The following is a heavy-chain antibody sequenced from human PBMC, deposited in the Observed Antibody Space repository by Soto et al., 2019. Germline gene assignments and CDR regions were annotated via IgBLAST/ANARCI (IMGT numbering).Heavy chain of an antibody. D-gene: IGHD1-26*01. Sequence: QVQLVESGGGMVQPGRSLRLSCAASGFSFSSYAMNWVRHVPGKGLEWVAFISHDGSNKYNPDSVKGRFTLSRDNSKNTLYLEMNSLRVEDTAVYYCAREFGLSAGGSTRGYFLHWGQGTLVTVSS. V-gene: IGHV3-30-3*01. J-gene: IGHJ1*01. CDR2: ISHDGSNK. CDR3: AREFGLSAGGSTRGYFLH. CDR1: GFSFSSYA.